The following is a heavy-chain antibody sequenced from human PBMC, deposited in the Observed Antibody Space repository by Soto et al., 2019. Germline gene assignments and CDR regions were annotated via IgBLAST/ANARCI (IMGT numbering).Heavy chain of an antibody. CDR2: ISGSGGST. D-gene: IGHD6-19*01. Sequence: GGSLRLSCAASGFTFSSYAMSWVRQAPGKGLEWVSAISGSGGSTYYADSVKGRFTISRDNSKNTLYLQMNSLRAEDTAVYYCAKGPRYSSGWYVNYFDYWGQGTLVTVSS. J-gene: IGHJ4*02. V-gene: IGHV3-23*01. CDR1: GFTFSSYA. CDR3: AKGPRYSSGWYVNYFDY.